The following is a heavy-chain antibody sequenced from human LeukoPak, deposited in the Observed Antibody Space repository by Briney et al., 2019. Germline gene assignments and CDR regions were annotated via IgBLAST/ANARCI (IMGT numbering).Heavy chain of an antibody. V-gene: IGHV4-34*01. Sequence: SETLSLTCAVYGGSFSGYYWSWIRQPPGKGLEWIGEINHSGSTNYNPSLKSRVTISVDTSKNQFSLKPSSVTAADTAVYYCARASYYYDFWSGYFNWFDPWGQGTLVTVSS. CDR1: GGSFSGYY. CDR2: INHSGST. D-gene: IGHD3-3*01. CDR3: ARASYYYDFWSGYFNWFDP. J-gene: IGHJ5*02.